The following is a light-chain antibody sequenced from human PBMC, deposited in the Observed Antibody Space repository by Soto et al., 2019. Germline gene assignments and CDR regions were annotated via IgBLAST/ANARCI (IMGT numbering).Light chain of an antibody. Sequence: EIVLTKSIGTLSLSPGERATLSCRGRQSVSSSYLAWYQQKPGQAPRLLLYSASRRATGFPGRFSGSGSGTDFTLTISSLQSEDLAVYYCQQYSSSPLTFGGGTTVDIK. CDR1: QSVSSSY. CDR3: QQYSSSPLT. CDR2: SAS. J-gene: IGKJ4*01. V-gene: IGKV3-20*01.